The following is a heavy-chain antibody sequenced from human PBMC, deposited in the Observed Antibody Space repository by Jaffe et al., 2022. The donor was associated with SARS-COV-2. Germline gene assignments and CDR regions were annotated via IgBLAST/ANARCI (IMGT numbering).Heavy chain of an antibody. CDR1: GGSISSGSYY. CDR3: ARSTVGALDY. V-gene: IGHV4-61*02. D-gene: IGHD1-26*01. J-gene: IGHJ4*02. CDR2: IYTSGST. Sequence: QVQLQESGPGLVKPSQTLSLTCTVSGGSISSGSYYWSWIRQPAGKGLEWIGRIYTSGSTNYNPSLKSRVTISVDTSKNQFSLKLSSVTAADTAVYYCARSTVGALDYWGQGTLVTVSS.